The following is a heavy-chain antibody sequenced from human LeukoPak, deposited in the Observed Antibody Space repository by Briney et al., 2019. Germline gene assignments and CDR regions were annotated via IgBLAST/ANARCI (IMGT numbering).Heavy chain of an antibody. V-gene: IGHV3-30*03. D-gene: IGHD2-15*01. CDR3: EVVVAATPYAFVI. Sequence: GGSLRLSCAASGFTFSSYGVHWVRQAPGKGLEWVAVISYDGSNKYYADSVKGRFTISRDNSKNTLYLQMNSLRAEDTAVYYCEVVVAATPYAFVIWGQGTMITVSS. CDR1: GFTFSSYG. J-gene: IGHJ3*02. CDR2: ISYDGSNK.